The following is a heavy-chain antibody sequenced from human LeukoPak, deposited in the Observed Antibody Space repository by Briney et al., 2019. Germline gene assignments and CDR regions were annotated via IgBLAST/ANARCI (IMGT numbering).Heavy chain of an antibody. CDR3: ARGAAASPAVDTGGGVAY. CDR1: GYTFTSYG. J-gene: IGHJ4*02. CDR2: ISAYNGNT. D-gene: IGHD3-16*01. Sequence: GASVKVSCKASGYTFTSYGISWVRQAPGQGLEWMGWISAYNGNTNYAQKLQGRVTMTTDTSTSTAYMELRSLRSDDTAVYYCARGAAASPAVDTGGGVAYWGQGTLVTVSS. V-gene: IGHV1-18*01.